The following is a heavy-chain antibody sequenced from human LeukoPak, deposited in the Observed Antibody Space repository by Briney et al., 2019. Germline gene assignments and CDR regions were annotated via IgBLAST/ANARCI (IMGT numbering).Heavy chain of an antibody. Sequence: GGSLRLSCAASGFTFSSYAMSWVRQAPGKGLEWVSAISGSGGSTYYADSVKGRFTISRDNSKYSLYLQMNSLRAEDTAVYYCAKWKYFDRFPLFDYWGQGTLVTVSS. CDR2: ISGSGGST. CDR3: AKWKYFDRFPLFDY. CDR1: GFTFSSYA. J-gene: IGHJ4*02. D-gene: IGHD3-9*01. V-gene: IGHV3-23*01.